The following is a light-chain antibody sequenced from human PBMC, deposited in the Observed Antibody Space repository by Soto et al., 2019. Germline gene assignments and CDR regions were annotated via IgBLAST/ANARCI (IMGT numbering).Light chain of an antibody. CDR3: QQSFHTPYT. Sequence: DLQMTQSPSSLSASVGDRVTITCRASQSGRSYLNWYHQKPGKAPKVLMYGASTLQSGVPSRFSGSGSGTDFTLTISSLHPEDFATYYCQQSFHTPYTFGQATKLEIK. V-gene: IGKV1-39*01. J-gene: IGKJ2*01. CDR1: QSGRSY. CDR2: GAS.